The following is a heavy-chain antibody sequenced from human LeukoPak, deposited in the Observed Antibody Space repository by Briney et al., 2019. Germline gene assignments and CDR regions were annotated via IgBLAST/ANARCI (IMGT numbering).Heavy chain of an antibody. V-gene: IGHV1-69*04. D-gene: IGHD3-22*01. J-gene: IGHJ4*02. CDR3: ARDSPYDSSDPFDY. Sequence: ASVKVSCKASGGTFSIYTISWVRQAPGQGLERMGRIIPILGIANYAQKFQGRVTITADKSTSTAYMELSSLRSEDTAVYYCARDSPYDSSDPFDYWGQGTLVTVSS. CDR2: IIPILGIA. CDR1: GGTFSIYT.